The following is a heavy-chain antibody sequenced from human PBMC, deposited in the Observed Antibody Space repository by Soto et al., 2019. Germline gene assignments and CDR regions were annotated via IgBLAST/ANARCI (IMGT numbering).Heavy chain of an antibody. D-gene: IGHD1-26*01. CDR2: IIPIFGTA. J-gene: IGHJ6*02. V-gene: IGHV1-69*13. CDR1: GGTFSSYA. Sequence: VKVSCKASGGTFSSYAISWVRQAPGQGLEWMGGIIPIFGTANYAQKFQGRVTITADESTSTAYMELSSLRSEDTAVYYCARGGSPDSGSYSNSPWYYYGMDVWGQGTTVTVSS. CDR3: ARGGSPDSGSYSNSPWYYYGMDV.